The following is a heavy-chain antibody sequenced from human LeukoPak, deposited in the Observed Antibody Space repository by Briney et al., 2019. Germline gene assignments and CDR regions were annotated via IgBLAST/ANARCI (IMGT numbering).Heavy chain of an antibody. D-gene: IGHD3-16*01. CDR1: GFTFNNYA. Sequence: GGSLRLSCAASGFTFNNYAMNWVRQAPGKGLEWVSSISGSGGSTYYADSVKGRFTISRDNSKNTLYLQMNSLRAEDTAVFYCAKDRDDYVWGSYLGAFDIWGQGTMVTVSS. J-gene: IGHJ3*02. CDR3: AKDRDDYVWGSYLGAFDI. V-gene: IGHV3-23*01. CDR2: ISGSGGST.